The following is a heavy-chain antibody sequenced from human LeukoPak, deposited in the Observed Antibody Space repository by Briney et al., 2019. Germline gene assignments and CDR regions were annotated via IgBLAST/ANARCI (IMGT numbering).Heavy chain of an antibody. CDR3: TRMTAGHDY. D-gene: IGHD2-21*02. CDR1: GVSFDDYY. Sequence: SETLSLTCAVSGVSFDDYYWSWVRQTPGKGLEWIGEINHSGYTNDSPSLKSRVTLSIDTSRKQFSLNLRSVTVADTGIYYCTRMTAGHDYWGQGTLVTVFS. V-gene: IGHV4-34*01. CDR2: INHSGYT. J-gene: IGHJ4*02.